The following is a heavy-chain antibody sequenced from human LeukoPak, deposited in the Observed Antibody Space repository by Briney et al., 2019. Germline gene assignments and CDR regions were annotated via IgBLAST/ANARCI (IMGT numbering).Heavy chain of an antibody. CDR3: ARDGEAGGYFDY. CDR2: IIPIFGTA. CDR1: GYTFTGYY. Sequence: GASVKVSCKASGYTFTGYYMHWVRQAPGQGLEWMGRIIPIFGTANYAQKFQGRVTITTDESTSTAYMELSSLRSEDTAVYYCARDGEAGGYFDYWGQGTLVTVSS. D-gene: IGHD2-8*02. V-gene: IGHV1-69*05. J-gene: IGHJ4*02.